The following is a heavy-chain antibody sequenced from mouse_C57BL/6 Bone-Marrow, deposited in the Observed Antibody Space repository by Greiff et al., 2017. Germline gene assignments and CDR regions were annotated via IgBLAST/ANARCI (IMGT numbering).Heavy chain of an antibody. J-gene: IGHJ2*01. CDR3: GAVPFDY. CDR1: GYTFTSYW. V-gene: IGHV1-50*01. CDR2: IDPSDSYT. Sequence: VQLQQPGAELVKPGASVKLSCKASGYTFTSYWMQWVKQRPGQGLEWFGEIDPSDSYTNYNQKFKGKATLTVDTSSSTAYMQLSSLTSEDSAVYYCGAVPFDYWGQGTTLTVSS.